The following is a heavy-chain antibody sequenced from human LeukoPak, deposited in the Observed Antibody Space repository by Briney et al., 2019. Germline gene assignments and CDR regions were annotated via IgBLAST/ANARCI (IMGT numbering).Heavy chain of an antibody. J-gene: IGHJ4*02. V-gene: IGHV1-46*01. Sequence: ASVKVSCKASGYTFTIYYMHWVRQAPGQGLEWMGIINPSGGSTSYAQKFQGRVTITRDTSTSTVYMELSSLRSEDTAVYYCARAYGYGTAFDYWGQGTLVTVSS. D-gene: IGHD1-7*01. CDR2: INPSGGST. CDR3: ARAYGYGTAFDY. CDR1: GYTFTIYY.